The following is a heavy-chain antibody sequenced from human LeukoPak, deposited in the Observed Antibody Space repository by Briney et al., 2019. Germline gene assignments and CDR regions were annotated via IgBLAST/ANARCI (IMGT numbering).Heavy chain of an antibody. D-gene: IGHD5-18*01. V-gene: IGHV4-59*08. J-gene: IGHJ5*02. Sequence: SETLSLTCTVSGGSLSSHYWSWIRQPPGKGLEYIGYIYTDGSTSYNPSLKSRVTILVDTSKNQFSLRLSSVTAADTAVYYCARHRDTAFPFDPWGQGTLVTVSS. CDR3: ARHRDTAFPFDP. CDR1: GGSLSSHY. CDR2: IYTDGST.